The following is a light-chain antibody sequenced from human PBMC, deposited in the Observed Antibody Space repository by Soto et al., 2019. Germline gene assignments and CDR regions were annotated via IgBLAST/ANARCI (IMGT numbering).Light chain of an antibody. Sequence: DIQMTQSPSSLSASVGDRVTITCRASQSISSYLNWYQQKPGKAPNLLIYAASSLQSGVPSRFSGSGSGTDFTLTISSLQPEDFATYYCQPSYSTLWTFGQGTKVEIK. CDR1: QSISSY. J-gene: IGKJ1*01. V-gene: IGKV1-39*01. CDR2: AAS. CDR3: QPSYSTLWT.